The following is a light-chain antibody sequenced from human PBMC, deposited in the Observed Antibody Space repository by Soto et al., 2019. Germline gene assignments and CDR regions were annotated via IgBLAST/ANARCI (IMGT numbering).Light chain of an antibody. Sequence: DIQMTQSPSSLSASIGDRVTITCRASQSISIHLNWLQQEAGKAPKLLIYGASSLQSGVPSRFSGSGSGTDFTLTISSLQPEDVATYYCQQSYIIPRTLGQGTKVDIK. CDR2: GAS. J-gene: IGKJ1*01. V-gene: IGKV1-39*01. CDR1: QSISIH. CDR3: QQSYIIPRT.